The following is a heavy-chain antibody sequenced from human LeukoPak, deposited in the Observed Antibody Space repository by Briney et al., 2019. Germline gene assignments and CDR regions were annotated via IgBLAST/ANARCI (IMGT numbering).Heavy chain of an antibody. CDR3: AKLEDLWFGEGFFDY. CDR2: VSYDGNLQ. D-gene: IGHD3-10*01. V-gene: IGHV3-30*18. Sequence: GGSLRLSCAASGFIFSNYAIHWVRQAPGKGLEWVAAVSYDGNLQHYADAVKGRFTVSRDNSKTTLYLQMNSLRADDTAVYYCAKLEDLWFGEGFFDYWGQGTLVTVSS. CDR1: GFIFSNYA. J-gene: IGHJ4*02.